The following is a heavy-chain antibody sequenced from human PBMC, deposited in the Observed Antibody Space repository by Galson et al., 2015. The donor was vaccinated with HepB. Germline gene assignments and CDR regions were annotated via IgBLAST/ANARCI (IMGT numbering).Heavy chain of an antibody. V-gene: IGHV1-2*02. CDR2: VNPDSGGT. CDR3: ARRFIASAGFYFDR. Sequence: SVKVSCKAPGYTFTDYYIHWVRQAPGQGLGWMGWVNPDSGGTNIAQKFQGRVSMTSDTSSSTAYMELSSLRSDDTAVYYCARRFIASAGFYFDRGGQGTLVSVSS. J-gene: IGHJ4*02. CDR1: GYTFTDYY. D-gene: IGHD6-19*01.